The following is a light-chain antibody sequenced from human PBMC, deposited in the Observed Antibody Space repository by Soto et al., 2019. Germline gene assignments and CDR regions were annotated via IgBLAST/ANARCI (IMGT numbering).Light chain of an antibody. CDR1: TGAVTSSLF. CDR3: SLSYSGTRV. Sequence: QAVVTQEPSLTGSPGGTVTLTCCSSTGAVTSSLFRYWFQQKPVHAHRTLIYATGNKHPWTPVRFSGSLLGDKAALPLSGAQPEDEADYYCSLSYSGTRVFGGGTKRTLL. V-gene: IGLV7-46*01. CDR2: ATG. J-gene: IGLJ2*01.